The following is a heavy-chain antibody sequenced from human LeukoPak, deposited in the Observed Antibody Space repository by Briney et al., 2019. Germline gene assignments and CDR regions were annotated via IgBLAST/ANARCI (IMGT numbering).Heavy chain of an antibody. V-gene: IGHV1-69*05. CDR3: AAALLGYCSSTSCYTPHYYYYYMDV. CDR1: GCTFSSYA. J-gene: IGHJ6*03. Sequence: SVKVSCKASGCTFSSYAISWVRHAPGPGLEWMGGIIPIFGTANYAQKFQGRVTITTDESTSIAYMELSSLRSEDTAVYYCAAALLGYCSSTSCYTPHYYYYYMDVWGKGTTVTVSS. CDR2: IIPIFGTA. D-gene: IGHD2-2*02.